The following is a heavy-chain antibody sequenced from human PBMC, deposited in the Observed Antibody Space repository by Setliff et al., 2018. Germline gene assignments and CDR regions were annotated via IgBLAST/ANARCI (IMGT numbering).Heavy chain of an antibody. CDR1: GFTFSSYW. D-gene: IGHD3-3*01. Sequence: GGSLRLSCAASGFTFSSYWMSWVRQAPGKGLEWVSYISSSGSTIYYADSVKGRFTISRDNAKNSLYLQMNSLRAEDTAVYHCARGKTFFGAFIRAFDIWGQGRMVTVSS. J-gene: IGHJ3*02. CDR3: ARGKTFFGAFIRAFDI. CDR2: ISSSGSTI. V-gene: IGHV3-48*04.